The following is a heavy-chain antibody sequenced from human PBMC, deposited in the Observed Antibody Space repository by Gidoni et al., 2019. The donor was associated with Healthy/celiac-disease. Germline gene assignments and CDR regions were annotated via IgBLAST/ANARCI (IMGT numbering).Heavy chain of an antibody. Sequence: EVQLVESGGGLVKPGVPLILSRAASGFTSSNAWMTWVRQAQGKGLEWVGRIKSKTDGGTTDYAAPVKGRFTISRDDAKNTLYLQMNSLKTEDTAVYYCTTGLFQPATWGQGTLVTVSS. CDR1: GFTSSNAW. CDR3: TTGLFQPAT. V-gene: IGHV3-15*01. CDR2: IKSKTDGGTT. J-gene: IGHJ5*02. D-gene: IGHD3-3*01.